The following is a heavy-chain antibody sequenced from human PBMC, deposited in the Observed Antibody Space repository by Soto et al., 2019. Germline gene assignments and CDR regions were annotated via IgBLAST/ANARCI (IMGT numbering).Heavy chain of an antibody. CDR2: IYYTGTT. J-gene: IGHJ5*01. D-gene: IGHD3-10*01. Sequence: PSETLSLTCTVSGTSVRGYYWTWIRQPPGKGLEWIGYIYYTGTTKYNPSLKSRVTISVDTSKNQFSLRLSSVTAADTAVYYCAREVSSFGSNNFDSWGKGALVTVSS. V-gene: IGHV4-59*02. CDR3: AREVSSFGSNNFDS. CDR1: GTSVRGYY.